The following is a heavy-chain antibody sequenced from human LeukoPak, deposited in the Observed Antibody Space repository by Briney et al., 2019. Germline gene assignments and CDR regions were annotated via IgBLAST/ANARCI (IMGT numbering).Heavy chain of an antibody. D-gene: IGHD6-25*01. V-gene: IGHV3-23*01. Sequence: GGSLRLSCSTSGFIFKNAWMTWIRQAPGKGLEWASSISGSVGTIYYADSVKGRFTISRDNSKNTLYLQMNNLRAEDSAVYYCAKDLSGYGPYWYFDLWGRGTLVTVSS. CDR2: ISGSVGTI. CDR1: GFIFKNAW. CDR3: AKDLSGYGPYWYFDL. J-gene: IGHJ2*01.